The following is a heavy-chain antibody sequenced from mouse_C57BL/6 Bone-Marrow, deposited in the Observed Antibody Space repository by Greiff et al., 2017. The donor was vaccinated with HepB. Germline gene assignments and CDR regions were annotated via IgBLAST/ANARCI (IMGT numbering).Heavy chain of an antibody. CDR1: GYTFTDYN. CDR2: INPNNGGT. D-gene: IGHD1-1*01. CDR3: AREYYYGSSPDY. J-gene: IGHJ2*01. Sequence: EVQLQQSGPELVKPGASVKMSCKASGYTFTDYNMHWVKQSHGKSLEWIGYINPNNGGTSYNQKFKGKATLTVNKSSSTAYMELRSLTSEDSAVYYCAREYYYGSSPDYWGQGTTLTVSS. V-gene: IGHV1-22*01.